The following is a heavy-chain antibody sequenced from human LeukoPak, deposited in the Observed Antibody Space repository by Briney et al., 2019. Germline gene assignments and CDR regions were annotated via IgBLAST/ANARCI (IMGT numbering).Heavy chain of an antibody. CDR2: IYYSGST. D-gene: IGHD1-26*01. CDR1: GGSVSSGSYY. CDR3: ARVGATYGAFDI. V-gene: IGHV4-61*01. J-gene: IGHJ3*02. Sequence: PSETLSLTCTVSGGSVSSGSYYWSWIRQPPGKGLEWIGYIYYSGSTNYNPSLKSRVTISVDTSKNQFSLKLSSVTAADTAVYCCARVGATYGAFDIWGQGTMVTVSS.